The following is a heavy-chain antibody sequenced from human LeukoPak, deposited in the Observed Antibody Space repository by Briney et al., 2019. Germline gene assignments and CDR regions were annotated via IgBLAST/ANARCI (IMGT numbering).Heavy chain of an antibody. J-gene: IGHJ5*02. D-gene: IGHD3-22*01. V-gene: IGHV4-34*01. CDR2: INHSGST. Sequence: SETLSLTCAVYGGSFSGYYWSWTRQPPGKGLEWIGEINHSGSTNYNPSLKSRVTISVDTSKNQFSLKLSSVTAADTAVYYCARGVLSYDSSGYYYFSWFDPWGQGTLVTVSS. CDR3: ARGVLSYDSSGYYYFSWFDP. CDR1: GGSFSGYY.